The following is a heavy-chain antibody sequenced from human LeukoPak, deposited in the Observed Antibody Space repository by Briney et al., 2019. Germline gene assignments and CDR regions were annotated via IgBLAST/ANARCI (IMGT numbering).Heavy chain of an antibody. J-gene: IGHJ6*02. CDR1: GYTFTSYG. CDR3: ARGFVAAAGTSNFSYSGMEA. CDR2: ISAYNGNT. Sequence: GASVKVSCKASGYTFTSYGISWVRQAPGQGLEWMGWISAYNGNTNYAQKLHGRVSMTTDTSTSTAYMELKRLRSADTAVFYCARGFVAAAGTSNFSYSGMEAWGQGTTVTASS. D-gene: IGHD6-13*01. V-gene: IGHV1-18*01.